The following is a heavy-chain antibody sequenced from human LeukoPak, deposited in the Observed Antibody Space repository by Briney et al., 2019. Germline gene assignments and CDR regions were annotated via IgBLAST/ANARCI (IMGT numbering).Heavy chain of an antibody. CDR1: GFTFSNYW. Sequence: PGGSLRLSCAASGFTFSNYWMSWVRQAPGKGLEWVANIDQDGSATYYVDSVKGRFTISRDNAKSSLYLQMNSLRAEDTAVYYCASADSGYDYVTFDYWGQGTLVTVSS. D-gene: IGHD5-12*01. CDR2: IDQDGSAT. CDR3: ASADSGYDYVTFDY. V-gene: IGHV3-7*01. J-gene: IGHJ4*02.